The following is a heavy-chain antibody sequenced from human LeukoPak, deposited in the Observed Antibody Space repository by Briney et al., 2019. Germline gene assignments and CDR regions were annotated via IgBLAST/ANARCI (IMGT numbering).Heavy chain of an antibody. D-gene: IGHD5-18*01. CDR3: VRHNYGYDY. Sequence: GGSLRLSCAASGFTFSDYYMSWIRQAPGKGLEWVSHISNSGSTINYADSVKGRFTISRDNAKNTLSLQMNSLRAEDTAVYYCVRHNYGYDYWGQGTPVTVSS. V-gene: IGHV3-11*04. CDR1: GFTFSDYY. CDR2: ISNSGSTI. J-gene: IGHJ4*02.